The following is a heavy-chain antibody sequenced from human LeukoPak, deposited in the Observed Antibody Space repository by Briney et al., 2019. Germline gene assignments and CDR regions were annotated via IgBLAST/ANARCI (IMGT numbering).Heavy chain of an antibody. D-gene: IGHD2-2*01. CDR1: GYSISSGYY. CDR2: IYYSGST. J-gene: IGHJ4*02. CDR3: ARLDQLLSGFDY. V-gene: IGHV4-61*01. Sequence: PSETLSLTCTVSGYSISSGYYWSWIRQPPGKGLEWIGCIYYSGSTNYNPSFKSRVTISVDTSKNQFSLKLSSVTAADTAVYYCARLDQLLSGFDYWGQGTLVTVSS.